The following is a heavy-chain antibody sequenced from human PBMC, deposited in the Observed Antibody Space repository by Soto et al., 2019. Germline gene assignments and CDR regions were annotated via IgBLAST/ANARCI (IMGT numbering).Heavy chain of an antibody. D-gene: IGHD1-26*01. J-gene: IGHJ5*02. V-gene: IGHV4-39*01. CDR2: IYYSGST. Sequence: SETLSLTCTVSGGSITSSSYYWGWIRQPPGKGLEWIGSIYYSGSTYYNPSLKSRGTISVDTSKNQFSLKLSSVTAADTAVYYCATQEVGGSYVYTFDPWGQRTLVTVSS. CDR3: ATQEVGGSYVYTFDP. CDR1: GGSITSSSYY.